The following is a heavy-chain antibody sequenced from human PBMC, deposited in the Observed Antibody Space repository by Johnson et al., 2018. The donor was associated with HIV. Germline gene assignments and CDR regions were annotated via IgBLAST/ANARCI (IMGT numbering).Heavy chain of an antibody. J-gene: IGHJ3*02. V-gene: IGHV3-30*04. CDR1: GFTFSTYA. CDR3: ARDRLDGTFTTDAFDI. D-gene: IGHD1-1*01. Sequence: QVQLVESGGGVVQPERSLRLSCAASGFTFSTYAMHWVRQAPGKGLEWVACISYDGRNKHYAGSVKGRFTISRDNSKNTLYLQMNSLRTEDTAVYSCARDRLDGTFTTDAFDIWGQGTMVTVSS. CDR2: ISYDGRNK.